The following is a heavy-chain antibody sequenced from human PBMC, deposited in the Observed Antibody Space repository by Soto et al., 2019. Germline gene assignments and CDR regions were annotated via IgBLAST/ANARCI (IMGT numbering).Heavy chain of an antibody. CDR2: IDWDDDK. Sequence: SGPTLVNPTQTLTLTCTFSGFSLSTSGMCVSWIRQPPGKALEWLALIDWDDDKYYSTSLKTRLTISKDTSKNQVVLTMTNMDPVDKAAYYCARGGGGDCYSLRAFEAFDIWGQGTMVTVSS. J-gene: IGHJ3*02. CDR3: ARGGGGDCYSLRAFEAFDI. V-gene: IGHV2-70*01. CDR1: GFSLSTSGMC. D-gene: IGHD2-21*02.